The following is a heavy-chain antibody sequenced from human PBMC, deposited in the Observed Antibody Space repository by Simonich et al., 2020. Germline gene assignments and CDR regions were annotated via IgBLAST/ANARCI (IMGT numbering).Heavy chain of an antibody. CDR1: GGSFSGYY. Sequence: QVQLQQWGAGLLKPSETLSLTCAVYGGSFSGYYWSWIRQPPGKGLEWIGEINHSGSHNYNPSLQSRVTISVDTSKNQFSLKLSSVTAADTAVYYCARCVLVNYDILTGYHNWFDPWGQGTLVTVSS. V-gene: IGHV4-34*01. D-gene: IGHD3-9*01. CDR2: INHSGSH. J-gene: IGHJ5*02. CDR3: ARCVLVNYDILTGYHNWFDP.